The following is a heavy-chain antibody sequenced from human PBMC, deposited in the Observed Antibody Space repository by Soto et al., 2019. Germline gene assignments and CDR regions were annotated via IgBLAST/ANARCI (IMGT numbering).Heavy chain of an antibody. V-gene: IGHV3-49*03. D-gene: IGHD4-4*01. Sequence: PGGSLRLSCTASGFTFGDYAMSWFRQAPGKGLEWVGFIRSKAYGGTTEYAASVKGRFTISREDSKSIAYLQMNSLKTEDTAVYYCTSADYSNFDFDYWGQGTLVTVSS. CDR2: IRSKAYGGTT. CDR1: GFTFGDYA. J-gene: IGHJ4*02. CDR3: TSADYSNFDFDY.